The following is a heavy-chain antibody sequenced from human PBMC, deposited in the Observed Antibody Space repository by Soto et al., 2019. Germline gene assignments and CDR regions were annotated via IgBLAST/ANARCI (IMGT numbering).Heavy chain of an antibody. Sequence: QVQLVQSGAEVKKPGSSVKVSCKASGGTFSSYSINWVRQAPGQGLEWMGEIIPIFGTANYVQKFQGRVPITADESTSTAYMELSSLRSEDTAVYYCARDGGRHSGGIDYLGQGTLVTGSS. CDR3: ARDGGRHSGGIDY. V-gene: IGHV1-69*01. D-gene: IGHD1-26*01. J-gene: IGHJ4*02. CDR1: GGTFSSYS. CDR2: IIPIFGTA.